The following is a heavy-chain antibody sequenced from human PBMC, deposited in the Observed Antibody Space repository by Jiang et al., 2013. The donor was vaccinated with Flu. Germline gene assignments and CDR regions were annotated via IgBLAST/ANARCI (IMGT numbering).Heavy chain of an antibody. CDR3: ARISFVDY. CDR2: ISSNGGST. J-gene: IGHJ4*02. CDR1: FSSYA. D-gene: IGHD2-2*01. V-gene: IGHV3-64*01. Sequence: FSSYAMHWVRQAPGKGLEYVSAISSNGGSTYYANSVKGRFTISRDNSKNTLYLQMGSLRAEDMAVYYCARISFVDYWGQGTLVTVSS.